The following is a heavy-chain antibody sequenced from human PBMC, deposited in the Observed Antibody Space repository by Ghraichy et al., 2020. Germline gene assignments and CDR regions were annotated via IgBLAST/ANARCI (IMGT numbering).Heavy chain of an antibody. Sequence: GGSLRLSCAASGFTFSRYTMNWVRQAPGKGLEWVASISSTGSYIYYGASVKGRFTVSRDNANNSLYLDMNSLRAEDRAVYFCARQRTTVVTKHASDIWGQGTMVTVSS. CDR2: ISSTGSYI. D-gene: IGHD4-23*01. V-gene: IGHV3-21*01. CDR1: GFTFSRYT. CDR3: ARQRTTVVTKHASDI. J-gene: IGHJ3*02.